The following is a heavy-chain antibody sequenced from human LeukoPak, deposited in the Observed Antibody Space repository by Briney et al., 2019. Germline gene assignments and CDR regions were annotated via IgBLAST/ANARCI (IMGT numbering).Heavy chain of an antibody. D-gene: IGHD2-2*01. V-gene: IGHV3-30-3*01. CDR2: MSFGGSSK. CDR3: ARDLSISLYYYYVMDV. Sequence: GGSLRLSCAASGFTFNTYAMHWVRQAPGKGLDWVAVMSFGGSSKYYVDSVKGRFTISRDNSKNTLYLQMNSLRAEDTAVYYCARDLSISLYYYYVMDVWGQGTTVTVSS. J-gene: IGHJ6*02. CDR1: GFTFNTYA.